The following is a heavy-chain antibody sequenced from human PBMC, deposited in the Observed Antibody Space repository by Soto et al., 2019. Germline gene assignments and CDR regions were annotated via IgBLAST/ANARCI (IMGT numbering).Heavy chain of an antibody. D-gene: IGHD3-9*01. J-gene: IGHJ4*02. CDR3: ARAQRQFLTGYYHSASFDY. Sequence: GGSLRLSCAASGFTVSSNYMSWVRQAPGKGLEWVSVIYSGGSTYYADSVKGRFTISRDNSKNTLYLQVNSLRAEDTAVYYCARAQRQFLTGYYHSASFDYWGQGTLVTVSS. CDR1: GFTVSSNY. CDR2: IYSGGST. V-gene: IGHV3-66*01.